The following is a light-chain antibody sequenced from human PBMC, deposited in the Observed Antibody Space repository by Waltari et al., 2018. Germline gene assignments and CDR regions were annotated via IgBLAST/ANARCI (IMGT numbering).Light chain of an antibody. Sequence: QSVLTQPPSASGTPGQRVTISCSGSSSNVGSSYVYWYQHLPGAAPKVLMFRDEERASRIPDRFSGSKSGTSASLAISGLRSEDEADYYCAAWDDSLSCWVFGGGTKLTVL. CDR2: RDE. CDR1: SSNVGSSY. V-gene: IGLV1-47*01. J-gene: IGLJ3*02. CDR3: AAWDDSLSCWV.